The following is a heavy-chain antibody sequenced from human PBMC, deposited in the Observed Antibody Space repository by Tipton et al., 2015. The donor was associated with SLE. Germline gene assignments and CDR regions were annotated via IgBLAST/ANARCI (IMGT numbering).Heavy chain of an antibody. Sequence: CADSGFTFSRYWMNWVRQAPGKGLEWVASIKQDGSEKYYVDSVKGRFTISRDNAKKSLYLQINSLRVEDTAVYYCARGSYCRGGSCYNMDLDHYFDYWGQGTLVSVSS. CDR3: ARGSYCRGGSCYNMDLDHYFDY. D-gene: IGHD2-15*01. J-gene: IGHJ4*02. CDR2: IKQDGSEK. CDR1: GFTFSRYW. V-gene: IGHV3-7*01.